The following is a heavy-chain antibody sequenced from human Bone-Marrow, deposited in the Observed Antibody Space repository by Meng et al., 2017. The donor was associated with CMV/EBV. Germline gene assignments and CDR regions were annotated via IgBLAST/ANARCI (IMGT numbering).Heavy chain of an antibody. V-gene: IGHV4-34*01. CDR1: GGSFSGYY. CDR2: INHSGST. CDR3: ARDSLINCSSTSCPYYYYGMDV. D-gene: IGHD2-2*01. J-gene: IGHJ6*02. Sequence: SETLSLTCAVYGGSFSGYYWSWIRQPPGKGLEWTGEINHSGSTNYNPSLKSRVTISVDTSKNQFSLKLSSVTAADTAVYYCARDSLINCSSTSCPYYYYGMDVWGQGTTVTGSS.